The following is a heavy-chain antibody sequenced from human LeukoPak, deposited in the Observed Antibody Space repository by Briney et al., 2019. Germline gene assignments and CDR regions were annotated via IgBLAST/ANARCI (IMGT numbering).Heavy chain of an antibody. D-gene: IGHD3-22*01. Sequence: GGSQRLSCAASGFTISSYAMSWVRQAPGKGLEWVSAISGSGGSTYYADSVKGRFTISRDNSKNTLYLQMNSLRAEDTAVYYCAKDFSYYYDSSGSHLDYWGQGTLVTVSS. CDR3: AKDFSYYYDSSGSHLDY. V-gene: IGHV3-23*01. CDR1: GFTISSYA. CDR2: ISGSGGST. J-gene: IGHJ4*02.